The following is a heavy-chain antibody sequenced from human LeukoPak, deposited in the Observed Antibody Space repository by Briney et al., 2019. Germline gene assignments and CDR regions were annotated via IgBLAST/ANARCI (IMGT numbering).Heavy chain of an antibody. J-gene: IGHJ4*02. V-gene: IGHV3-48*02. CDR2: ISSSSKTI. CDR3: ARDQGIFDY. Sequence: GGSLRLSCAASGYTFSDSDIHWVRQAPGKGLEWVSYISSSSKTIYYADSVKGRFTISRDNAKNSLYLQMNSLRDEDSAVYYCARDQGIFDYWGQGTLVTVSS. CDR1: GYTFSDSD.